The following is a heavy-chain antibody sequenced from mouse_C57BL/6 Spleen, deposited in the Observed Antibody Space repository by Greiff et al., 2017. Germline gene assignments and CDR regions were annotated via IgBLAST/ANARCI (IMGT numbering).Heavy chain of an antibody. CDR1: GYSITSGYY. Sequence: DVKLQESGPGLVKPSQSLSLTCSVTGYSITSGYYWNWIRQFPGNKLGWMGYISYDGSNNYNPSLKNRISITRDTSKNQFFLKLNSVTTEDTATYYCALLRRYFDVWGTGTTVTVSS. CDR2: ISYDGSN. V-gene: IGHV3-6*01. CDR3: ALLRRYFDV. J-gene: IGHJ1*03. D-gene: IGHD2-12*01.